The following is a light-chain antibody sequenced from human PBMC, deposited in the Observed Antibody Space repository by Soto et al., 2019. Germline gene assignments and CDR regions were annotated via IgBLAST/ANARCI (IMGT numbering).Light chain of an antibody. CDR1: QSVSTN. J-gene: IGKJ5*01. V-gene: IGKV3-15*01. CDR3: HQYNNWRT. CDR2: GAS. Sequence: LVLTQSPATLSVSPGARATLSCRASQSVSTNLAWYQQRPGQAPRLLIYGASARATGIPDRFSGSGAGTEFTLTISSLQSEDFAVYYCHQYNNWRTFGQGTRLEIK.